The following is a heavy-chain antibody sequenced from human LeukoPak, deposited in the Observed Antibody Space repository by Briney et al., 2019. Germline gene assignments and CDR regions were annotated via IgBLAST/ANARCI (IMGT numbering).Heavy chain of an antibody. CDR1: GFTFSSYA. CDR2: ISGSGGST. D-gene: IGHD2-2*01. Sequence: GGSLRLSCAASGFTFSSYAMSWVRQAPGKGLEWVSAISGSGGSTYYADSVKGRSTISRDNSKNTLYLQMNSLRAEDTAVYYCAKRGHMTYCSCTSCRGYYGMDVWGQGTTVTVSS. CDR3: AKRGHMTYCSCTSCRGYYGMDV. J-gene: IGHJ6*02. V-gene: IGHV3-23*01.